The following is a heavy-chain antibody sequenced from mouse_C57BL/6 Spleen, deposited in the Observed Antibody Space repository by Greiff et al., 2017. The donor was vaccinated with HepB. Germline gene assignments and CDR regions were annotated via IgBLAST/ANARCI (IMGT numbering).Heavy chain of an antibody. CDR1: GYTFTDYY. J-gene: IGHJ4*01. CDR3: ARASYYGSSYPLYAMDY. D-gene: IGHD1-1*01. CDR2: IYPGSGNT. Sequence: QVQLQQSGAELVRPGASVKLSCKASGYTFTDYYINWVKQRPGQGLEWIARIYPGSGNTYYNEKFKGKATLTAEKSSSTAYMQLSSLTSEDSAVYFCARASYYGSSYPLYAMDYWGQGTSVTVSS. V-gene: IGHV1-76*01.